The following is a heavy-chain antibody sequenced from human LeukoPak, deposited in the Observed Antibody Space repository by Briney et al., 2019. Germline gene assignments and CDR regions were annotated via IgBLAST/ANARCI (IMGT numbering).Heavy chain of an antibody. CDR3: ARDNWNYGSSMDV. Sequence: PSETLSLTCTVSGGSISSYYWSWIRQPPGKGLEWIGYIYYSGSTNYNPSLKSRFTISVDTSKNQFSLKLSSVTAADTAVYYCARDNWNYGSSMDVWGQGTTVTVSS. D-gene: IGHD1-7*01. CDR1: GGSISSYY. J-gene: IGHJ6*02. CDR2: IYYSGST. V-gene: IGHV4-59*01.